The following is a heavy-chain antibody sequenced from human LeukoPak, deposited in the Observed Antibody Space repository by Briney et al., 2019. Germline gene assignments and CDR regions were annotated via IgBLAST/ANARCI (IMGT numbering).Heavy chain of an antibody. CDR2: ISGRDGST. CDR1: GFTFSSYA. J-gene: IGHJ4*02. V-gene: IGHV3-23*01. D-gene: IGHD1-14*01. Sequence: GGSLRLSCAASGFTFSSYAMSWVRQAPGKGLEWVSGISGRDGSTYDADSVKGRFTISRDNSKNTLYLHINSLRAEDTAVYYCVKDNPLDYWGQGTLVIVSS. CDR3: VKDNPLDY.